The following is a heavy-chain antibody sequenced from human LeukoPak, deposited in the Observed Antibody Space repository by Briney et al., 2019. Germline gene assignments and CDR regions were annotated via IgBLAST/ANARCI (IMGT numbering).Heavy chain of an antibody. CDR2: ISGNGGNT. V-gene: IGHV3-43*02. D-gene: IGHD3-9*01. CDR1: GFTFDDYA. Sequence: PGGSLRLSCAASGFTFDDYAMHWVRQVPGKGLEWVSLISGNGGNTYYADSVKGRFTISRDNSKNSLYLQMNSLRAEDTAVYYCARDLAPTVLRYFEDAFDIWGQGTMVTVSS. J-gene: IGHJ3*02. CDR3: ARDLAPTVLRYFEDAFDI.